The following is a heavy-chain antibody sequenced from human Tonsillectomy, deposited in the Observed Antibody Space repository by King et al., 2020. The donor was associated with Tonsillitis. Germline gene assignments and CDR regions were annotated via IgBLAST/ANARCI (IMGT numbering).Heavy chain of an antibody. J-gene: IGHJ4*02. CDR2: VSFDGSRQ. Sequence: VQLVESGGGVVQPGRSLRLSCAASGFPFSSYGMHWVRQAPGKGLDWVAVVSFDGSRQHYADSVKGRFTISRDNSKNTLYLQMDTLRDEDTAVYYCAREALYSSAWGIDYWGQGTLVTVSS. V-gene: IGHV3-33*05. D-gene: IGHD6-19*01. CDR1: GFPFSSYG. CDR3: AREALYSSAWGIDY.